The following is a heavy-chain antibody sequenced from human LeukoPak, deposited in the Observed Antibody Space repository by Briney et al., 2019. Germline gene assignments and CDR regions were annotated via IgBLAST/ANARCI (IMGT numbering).Heavy chain of an antibody. CDR2: IYYSGST. J-gene: IGHJ4*02. CDR3: ARDRLLWFGELDF. V-gene: IGHV4-59*12. CDR1: GGSISSYY. D-gene: IGHD3-10*01. Sequence: SETLSLTCTVSGGSISSYYWSWIRQPPGKGLEWIGYIYYSGSTNYKPSLKSRVTISIDTSKNQISLKLTSVTAADTAVYYCARDRLLWFGELDFWGLGTLVIVSS.